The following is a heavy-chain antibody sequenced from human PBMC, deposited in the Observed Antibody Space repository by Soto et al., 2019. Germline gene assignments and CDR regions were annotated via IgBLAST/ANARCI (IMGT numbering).Heavy chain of an antibody. J-gene: IGHJ6*02. CDR3: ARVPQLWFLDYYYGVDV. V-gene: IGHV1-69*13. D-gene: IGHD5-18*01. CDR1: GGTFSSYA. Sequence: SVKVSCKASGGTFSSYAISWVRQAPGQGLEWMGGIIPIFGTANYAQKFQGRVTITADESTSTAYMELSSLRSEDTAVYYCARVPQLWFLDYYYGVDVWGQGTTVTFSS. CDR2: IIPIFGTA.